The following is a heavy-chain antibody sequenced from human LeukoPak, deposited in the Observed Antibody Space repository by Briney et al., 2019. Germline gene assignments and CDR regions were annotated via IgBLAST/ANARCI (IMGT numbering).Heavy chain of an antibody. CDR3: ARWSTAALDAFDI. J-gene: IGHJ3*02. CDR2: IRYDGSNK. V-gene: IGHV3-30*02. D-gene: IGHD6-13*01. CDR1: GFTFSSYG. Sequence: GGSLRLSCAASGFTFSSYGMHWVRQAPGKGLEWVAFIRYDGSNKYYADSVKGRFTISRDNSKNTLYLQMNSLRAEDTAVYYCARWSTAALDAFDIWGQGTMVTVSS.